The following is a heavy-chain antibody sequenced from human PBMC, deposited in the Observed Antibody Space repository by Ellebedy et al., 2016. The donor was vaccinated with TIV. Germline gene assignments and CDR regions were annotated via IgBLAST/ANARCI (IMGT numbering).Heavy chain of an antibody. CDR1: GGTFRSFA. D-gene: IGHD3-16*01. V-gene: IGHV1-69*13. CDR3: ARAPLEGAALTIHGGFFAMDV. J-gene: IGHJ6*02. Sequence: AASVKVSCKASGGTFRSFAISWVRQAPGEGLEWMGGIIPIFGTPNYAQKFQGRVTISADELETTSYMHLRSLRSDDTAVYYCARAPLEGAALTIHGGFFAMDVWGQGTAVTVSS. CDR2: IIPIFGTP.